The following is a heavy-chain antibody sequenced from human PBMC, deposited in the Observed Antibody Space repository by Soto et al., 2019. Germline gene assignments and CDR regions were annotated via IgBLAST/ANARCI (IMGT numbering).Heavy chain of an antibody. D-gene: IGHD3-10*01. Sequence: QVQLVESGGDVVQPGRSLRLSCAASGLTFSDYIMHWVRHAPGEGLEWVAMVLHDGNNKYYADSVKGRFTISRDNSKNTLYLQMNSLRTEDTAMYYCARDDEDGSYCDLGYWGQGTLATVSS. J-gene: IGHJ4*02. V-gene: IGHV3-30-3*01. CDR2: VLHDGNNK. CDR3: ARDDEDGSYCDLGY. CDR1: GLTFSDYI.